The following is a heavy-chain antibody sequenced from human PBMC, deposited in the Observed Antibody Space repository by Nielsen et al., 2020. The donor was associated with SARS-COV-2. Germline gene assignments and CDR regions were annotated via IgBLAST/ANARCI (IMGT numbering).Heavy chain of an antibody. CDR1: GFTFDDYG. J-gene: IGHJ6*02. CDR3: ARDSVAATGQIYFYGFDV. D-gene: IGHD2-15*01. CDR2: INWNGGST. Sequence: GESLKISCAASGFTFDDYGMSWVRQAPGKGLEWASGINWNGGSTGYADSVKGRFTISRDNAKNSLYLQMNSLRVEDTAVYYCARDSVAATGQIYFYGFDVWGQGTTVTVSS. V-gene: IGHV3-20*04.